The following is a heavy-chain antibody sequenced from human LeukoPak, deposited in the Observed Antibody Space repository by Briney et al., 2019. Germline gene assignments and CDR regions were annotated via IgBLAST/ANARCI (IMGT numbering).Heavy chain of an antibody. CDR2: IYYSGTSGST. J-gene: IGHJ4*02. D-gene: IGHD5-24*01. V-gene: IGHV4-59*01. CDR3: AGGGDGYQTRFDF. CDR1: GGSIRSYF. Sequence: NSSETLSLTCTVSGGSIRSYFWSWIRQPPGKGLGWIGYIYYSGTSGSTNYTPSLRSRVTISADTSKNQFSLKLTSVTAADTALYYCAGGGDGYQTRFDFWGQGTLLTVSS.